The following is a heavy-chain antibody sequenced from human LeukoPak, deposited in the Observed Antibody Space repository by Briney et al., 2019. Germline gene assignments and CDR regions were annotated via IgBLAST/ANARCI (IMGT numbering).Heavy chain of an antibody. Sequence: RPGGSLRLSCAASGFTFDDYAMHWVRQAPGKGLEWVSGISWNSGSIGYADSVKGRFTISRDNAKNSLYLQMNSLRAEDMALYYCAKDGGNWNDGPFDYWGQGTLVTVSS. V-gene: IGHV3-9*03. D-gene: IGHD1-1*01. CDR3: AKDGGNWNDGPFDY. CDR2: ISWNSGSI. J-gene: IGHJ4*02. CDR1: GFTFDDYA.